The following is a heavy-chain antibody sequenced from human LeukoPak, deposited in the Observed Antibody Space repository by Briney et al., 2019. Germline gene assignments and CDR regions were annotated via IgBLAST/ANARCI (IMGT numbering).Heavy chain of an antibody. Sequence: AASVKDSCKASGYTFTSYGISWVRQAPGQGLEWMGWISAYNGNTNYAQKLQSRVTMTTDTSTSTAYMELRSLRSDDTAVYYCARIHGSGPSNYYYHYMDVWGKGTTVTVSS. D-gene: IGHD6-19*01. CDR3: ARIHGSGPSNYYYHYMDV. CDR2: ISAYNGNT. V-gene: IGHV1-18*01. CDR1: GYTFTSYG. J-gene: IGHJ6*03.